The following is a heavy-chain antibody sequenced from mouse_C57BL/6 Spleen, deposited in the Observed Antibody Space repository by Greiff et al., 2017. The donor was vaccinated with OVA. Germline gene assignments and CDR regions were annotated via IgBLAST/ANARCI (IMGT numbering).Heavy chain of an antibody. J-gene: IGHJ1*03. D-gene: IGHD1-1*01. Sequence: EVQLVESGPGMVKPSQSLSLTCTVTGYSITSGYDWHWIRHFPGNKLEWMGYISYSGSTNYNPSLKSRISITHDTSKNHFFLKLNSVTTEDTATYYCARDYYGQRYFDVWGTGTTVTVSS. CDR1: GYSITSGYD. V-gene: IGHV3-1*01. CDR2: ISYSGST. CDR3: ARDYYGQRYFDV.